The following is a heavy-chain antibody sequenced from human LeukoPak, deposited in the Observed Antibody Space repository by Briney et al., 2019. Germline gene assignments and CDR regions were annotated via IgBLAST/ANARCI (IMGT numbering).Heavy chain of an antibody. J-gene: IGHJ5*02. CDR3: ARDLGAGAIFSPWFDP. V-gene: IGHV4-38-2*02. D-gene: IGHD3-9*01. Sequence: SETLSLTCTVSGYSISSGYYWGWIRQPPGKGLEWIGSIYHSGSTYYNPSLKSRVTISVDTSKNQFSPKLSSVTAADTAVYYCARDLGAGAIFSPWFDPWGQGTLVTVSS. CDR2: IYHSGST. CDR1: GYSISSGYY.